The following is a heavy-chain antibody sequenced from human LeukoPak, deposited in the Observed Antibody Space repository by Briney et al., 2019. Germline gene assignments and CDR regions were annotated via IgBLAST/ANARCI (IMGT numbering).Heavy chain of an antibody. J-gene: IGHJ6*03. CDR3: ARDGAHITMVRGVITRYYYYYMDV. V-gene: IGHV1-8*01. CDR1: GYTFTSYD. CDR2: MNPNSGNT. Sequence: ASVKVSCKASGYTFTSYDINWVRQATGQGLEWMGWMNPNSGNTGYAQKFQGRVTMTRNTSISTAYMELSSLRSEDTAVYYCARDGAHITMVRGVITRYYYYYMDVWGKGTTVTIS. D-gene: IGHD3-10*01.